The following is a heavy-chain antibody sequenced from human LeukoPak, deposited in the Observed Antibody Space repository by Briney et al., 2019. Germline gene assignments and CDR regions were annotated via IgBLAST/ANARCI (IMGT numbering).Heavy chain of an antibody. J-gene: IGHJ4*02. V-gene: IGHV3-48*01. Sequence: GGSLRLSCAVSGFTFRSYGMNWVRQAPGKGLEWVSYISTGSTTISYADSVEGRFTISRDNAKSSLYLEMNSLRAEDTAMYYCARGFYTPDYWGQGTLVTVSS. CDR3: ARGFYTPDY. CDR2: ISTGSTTI. CDR1: GFTFRSYG.